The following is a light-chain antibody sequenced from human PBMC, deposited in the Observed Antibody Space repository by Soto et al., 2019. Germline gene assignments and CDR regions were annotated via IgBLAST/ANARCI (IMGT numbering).Light chain of an antibody. Sequence: QSALTQPASVSGSPGQSITISCTGTSSDVGGYNYVSWYQQHPGKAPKLMIYDVSNRPPGVSNRFSGSKSGNTASLTIPGLQAEDEADYYCSSYTSSSTPWVFGTGTKVTVL. J-gene: IGLJ1*01. V-gene: IGLV2-14*01. CDR3: SSYTSSSTPWV. CDR1: SSDVGGYNY. CDR2: DVS.